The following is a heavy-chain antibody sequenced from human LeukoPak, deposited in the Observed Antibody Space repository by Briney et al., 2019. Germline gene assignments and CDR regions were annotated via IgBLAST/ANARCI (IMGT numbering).Heavy chain of an antibody. V-gene: IGHV4-59*12. Sequence: SETLSLTCTVSGGSISSYYWSWIRQPPGKGLEWIGYIYYSGSTNYNSSLKSRVTISVDTSKNQFSLKLSSVTAADTAVYYCARAGRAYYDFWSGYSTTGYGMDVWGQGTTVTVSS. D-gene: IGHD3-3*01. J-gene: IGHJ6*02. CDR2: IYYSGST. CDR3: ARAGRAYYDFWSGYSTTGYGMDV. CDR1: GGSISSYY.